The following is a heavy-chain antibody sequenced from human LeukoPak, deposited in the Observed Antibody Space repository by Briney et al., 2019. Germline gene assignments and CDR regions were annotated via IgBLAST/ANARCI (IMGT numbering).Heavy chain of an antibody. Sequence: GGSLRLSCAASGFTFSDYYMSWIRQAPGKGLEWVSYISSSGSTIYYADSVKGRFTISRDNAKNSLYLQMNSLRAEDTAVYHCAREIASYDFWSGSLGSWGQGTLVTVSS. V-gene: IGHV3-11*04. CDR2: ISSSGSTI. CDR3: AREIASYDFWSGSLGS. J-gene: IGHJ4*02. CDR1: GFTFSDYY. D-gene: IGHD3-3*01.